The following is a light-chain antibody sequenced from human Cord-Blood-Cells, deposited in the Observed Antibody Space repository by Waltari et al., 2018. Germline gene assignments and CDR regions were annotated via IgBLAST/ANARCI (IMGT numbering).Light chain of an antibody. CDR3: QQYNNWPPAT. Sequence: EIVMPNPPSTLSVSPEERATLASRASHRVSSNLAWYQQKPAQAPRLLIYGASTRAPGIPARFSGSGSGTEFTLTISSLQSEDFAVSYCQQYNNWPPATFGQGTKVEIK. CDR2: GAS. V-gene: IGKV3-15*01. J-gene: IGKJ1*01. CDR1: HRVSSN.